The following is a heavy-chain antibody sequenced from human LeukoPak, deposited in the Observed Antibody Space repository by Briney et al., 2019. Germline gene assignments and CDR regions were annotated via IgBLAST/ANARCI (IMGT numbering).Heavy chain of an antibody. CDR3: AKRSSSSWLQIDY. CDR2: IRYDGNNK. J-gene: IGHJ4*02. Sequence: GGSLRLSCAASGFTFSSYAMHWVRQAPGKGLEWVAFIRYDGNNKYYADSVKGRFTISRDNSRTTLYLQMNSLRAEDTALYYCAKRSSSSWLQIDYWGQGTLVTVSS. D-gene: IGHD6-13*01. CDR1: GFTFSSYA. V-gene: IGHV3-30*02.